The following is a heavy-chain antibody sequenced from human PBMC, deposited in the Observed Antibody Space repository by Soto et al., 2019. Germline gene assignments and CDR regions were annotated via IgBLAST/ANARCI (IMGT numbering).Heavy chain of an antibody. CDR1: GFTVSSNY. CDR2: IYSGGSA. J-gene: IGHJ1*01. Sequence: GGSLRLSCAASGFTVSSNYMSWVRQAPGKGLEWVSVIYSGGSAYYADSVKGRFTISRDNSKNTLYLQMNSLRAEDTAVYYCARYRVESGHPEHHQHWSQGTLVLVSS. CDR3: ARYRVESGHPEHHQH. D-gene: IGHD2-15*01. V-gene: IGHV3-53*01.